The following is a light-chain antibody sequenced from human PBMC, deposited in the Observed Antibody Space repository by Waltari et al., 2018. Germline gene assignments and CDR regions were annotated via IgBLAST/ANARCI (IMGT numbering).Light chain of an antibody. J-gene: IGLJ2*01. V-gene: IGLV3-25*03. CDR1: ALPKQY. Sequence: SYELTQPPSVSASPGQTARITCSGDALPKQYAYWYQQTPGQATVMVKDKGHGRPSGIPELFSGASSGTTVTLTISGVQAEDEADYYCQSADSSDTSNVVFGGGTKLTVL. CDR2: KGH. CDR3: QSADSSDTSNVV.